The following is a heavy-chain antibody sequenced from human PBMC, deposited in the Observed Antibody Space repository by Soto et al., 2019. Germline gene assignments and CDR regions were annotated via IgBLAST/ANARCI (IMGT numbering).Heavy chain of an antibody. CDR3: ARVPSPPYYDFSSGPATNGMDV. J-gene: IGHJ6*02. Sequence: QEQLVESGGGVVHPGRSLRLSCAASGVIFSNYAMHWVRQAPGKGLEWVALISYVGTNEYYADSVKGRFTISRDDSKNTLYLQMNSLRAEDTAVYYCARVPSPPYYDFSSGPATNGMDVWGQGTTVTVSS. CDR2: ISYVGTNE. D-gene: IGHD3-3*01. V-gene: IGHV3-30-3*01. CDR1: GVIFSNYA.